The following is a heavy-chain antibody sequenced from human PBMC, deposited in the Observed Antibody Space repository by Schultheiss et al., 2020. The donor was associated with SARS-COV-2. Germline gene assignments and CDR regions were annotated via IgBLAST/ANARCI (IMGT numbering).Heavy chain of an antibody. CDR2: IYTSGST. J-gene: IGHJ4*02. V-gene: IGHV4-4*08. CDR1: GGSISSYY. Sequence: SETLSLTCTVSGGSISSYYWSWIRQPPGKGLEWIGRIYTSGSTYYNPSLKSRVTISVDTSKNQFSLKLSSVTAADTAVYYCARGPIAVAANDYWGQGTLVTVSS. CDR3: ARGPIAVAANDY. D-gene: IGHD6-19*01.